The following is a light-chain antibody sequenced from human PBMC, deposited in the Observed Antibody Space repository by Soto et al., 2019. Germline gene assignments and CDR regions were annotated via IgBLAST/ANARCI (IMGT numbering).Light chain of an antibody. CDR1: QTIIGY. CDR3: QQSYTTPRT. CDR2: AAS. J-gene: IGKJ1*01. Sequence: IQMTQSPSCLYASIGASVTISCRASQTIIGYLNWYQQKPGKAPRLLINAASNLQSGVPSRFRGSGSETDFTLTITSLQPEDFATYYCQQSYTTPRTSAQGAEVVIK. V-gene: IGKV1-39*01.